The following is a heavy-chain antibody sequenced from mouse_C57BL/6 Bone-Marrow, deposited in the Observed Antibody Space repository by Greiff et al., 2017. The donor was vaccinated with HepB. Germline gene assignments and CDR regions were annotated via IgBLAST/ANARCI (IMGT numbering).Heavy chain of an antibody. CDR3: ARPYYGSSYDWYFDV. J-gene: IGHJ1*03. CDR2: INPGSGGT. CDR1: GYAFTNYL. Sequence: VQGVESGAELVRPGTSVKVSCKASGYAFTNYLIEWVKQRPGQGLEWIGVINPGSGGTNYNEKFKGKATLTADKSSSTAYMQLSSLTSEDSAVYFCARPYYGSSYDWYFDVWGTGTTVTVSS. D-gene: IGHD1-1*01. V-gene: IGHV1-54*01.